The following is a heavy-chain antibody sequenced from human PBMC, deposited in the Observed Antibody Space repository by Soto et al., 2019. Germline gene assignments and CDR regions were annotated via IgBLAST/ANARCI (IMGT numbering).Heavy chain of an antibody. D-gene: IGHD1-26*01. CDR2: IYYSGST. J-gene: IGHJ4*02. Sequence: SETLSLTCTVSGGSISSGGYYWSWIRQHPGKGLEWIGYIYYSGSTYYNPSLKSRVTISVDTSKNQFSLKLSSVAAADTAVYYCARVRGGGTFDDWGQGTLVTVYS. V-gene: IGHV4-31*03. CDR3: ARVRGGGTFDD. CDR1: GGSISSGGYY.